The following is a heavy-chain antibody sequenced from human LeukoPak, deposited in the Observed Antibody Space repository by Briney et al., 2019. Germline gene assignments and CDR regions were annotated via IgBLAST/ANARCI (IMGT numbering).Heavy chain of an antibody. CDR1: GFTSSHHG. J-gene: IGHJ4*01. D-gene: IGHD4-11*01. CDR3: ARDAQRGFDYSNSLRY. Sequence: PGGSLRLSCAASGFTSSHHGMHWVRQAPGKGLEWVAVIWSDGGNRFYAGPVKGRFTISRDNSQNTVFLQMNSLSAEDTAIYYCARDAQRGFDYSNSLRYWGHGTLVTVSS. V-gene: IGHV3-33*01. CDR2: IWSDGGNR.